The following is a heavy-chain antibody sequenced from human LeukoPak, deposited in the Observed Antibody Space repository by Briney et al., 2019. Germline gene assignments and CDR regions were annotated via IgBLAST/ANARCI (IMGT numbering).Heavy chain of an antibody. CDR1: GFTFSSYW. J-gene: IGHJ4*02. CDR2: INSDGSRT. Sequence: PGGSLRLSCAASGFTFSSYWMHWVRQAPGKGLVWVSRINSDGSRTDYADSVKGRFTISRDNAKNTLYLQVNSLRAEDTAVYYCARTRVEMATSLLDYWGQGTLVTVSS. D-gene: IGHD5-24*01. V-gene: IGHV3-74*01. CDR3: ARTRVEMATSLLDY.